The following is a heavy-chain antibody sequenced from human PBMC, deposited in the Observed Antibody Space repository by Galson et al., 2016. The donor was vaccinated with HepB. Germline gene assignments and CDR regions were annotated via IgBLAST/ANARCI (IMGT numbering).Heavy chain of an antibody. CDR2: IIPIFGTA. V-gene: IGHV1-69*13. D-gene: IGHD6-19*01. Sequence: SVKVSCKASGGTFSSYAISWVRQAPGQGLEWMGGIIPIFGTANYAQKFQGRVTITADESTSTAYMELSSLGSEDTAVYYCARAELRWSSGLHNYYYYGMDVWGQGTTVTVSS. CDR1: GGTFSSYA. CDR3: ARAELRWSSGLHNYYYYGMDV. J-gene: IGHJ6*02.